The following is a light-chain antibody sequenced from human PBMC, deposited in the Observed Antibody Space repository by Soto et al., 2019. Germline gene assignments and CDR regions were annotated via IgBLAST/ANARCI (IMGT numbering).Light chain of an antibody. J-gene: IGLJ1*01. V-gene: IGLV2-14*01. CDR1: TSDVGRYNY. CDR3: NSYTSSSTYV. CDR2: DVS. Sequence: QSVLTQPASLSGSTGQSLTISCTGTTSDVGRYNYVSWYQQHPGKAPKLIIYDVSNRPSGVSNRFSGSKSGNTASLTISGLQAEDEADYYCNSYTSSSTYVFGTGT.